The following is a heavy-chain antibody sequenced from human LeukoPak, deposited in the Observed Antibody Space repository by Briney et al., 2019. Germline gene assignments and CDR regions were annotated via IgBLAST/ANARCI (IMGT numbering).Heavy chain of an antibody. CDR1: GGSISRYY. CDR2: IYYSGST. Sequence: SETLSLTCTVSGGSISRYYWSWIRQPPGKGLEWIGYIYYSGSTNYNPSLKSRVTISVDTSKNQFSLKLSSVTAADTAVYYCARAHYDILTGYYTEDYYYGMDVWGQGTTVTVSS. V-gene: IGHV4-59*01. CDR3: ARAHYDILTGYYTEDYYYGMDV. J-gene: IGHJ6*02. D-gene: IGHD3-9*01.